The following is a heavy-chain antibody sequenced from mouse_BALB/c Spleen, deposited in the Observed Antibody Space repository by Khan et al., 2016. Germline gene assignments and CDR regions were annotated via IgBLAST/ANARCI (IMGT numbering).Heavy chain of an antibody. Sequence: EVELVASVGGLVQTGGSLRLSCATSGFTFTDYYMTWVRQPPGKALEWLGFIRNKAGGYTTDYSASVKGRFTISRDNSQSILYLQMNTLRAEDSATYYCASLTGTIAYWGQGTLVTVSA. CDR2: IRNKAGGYTT. CDR3: ASLTGTIAY. CDR1: GFTFTDYY. D-gene: IGHD4-1*01. V-gene: IGHV7-3*02. J-gene: IGHJ3*01.